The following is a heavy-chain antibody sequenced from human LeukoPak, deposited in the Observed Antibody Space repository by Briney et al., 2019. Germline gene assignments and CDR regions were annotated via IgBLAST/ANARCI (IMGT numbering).Heavy chain of an antibody. CDR3: ARRGAYYDFWSGYYDALNWFDP. D-gene: IGHD3-3*01. CDR1: GGSISSSNW. V-gene: IGHV4-4*02. Sequence: PSGTLSPTCAVSGGSISSSNWWSWVRQPPGKGLEWIGEIYHGASTNYNPSLKSRVTISVDKSKNQFSLKLSSVTAADTAVYYCARRGAYYDFWSGYYDALNWFDPWGQGTQVTVSS. CDR2: IYHGAST. J-gene: IGHJ5*02.